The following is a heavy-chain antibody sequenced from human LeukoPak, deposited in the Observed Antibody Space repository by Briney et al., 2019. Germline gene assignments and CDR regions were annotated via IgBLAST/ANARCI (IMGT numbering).Heavy chain of an antibody. J-gene: IGHJ4*02. CDR1: GFTFSSYA. D-gene: IGHD2-15*01. V-gene: IGHV3-30-3*01. CDR3: ARVGWYCSGGSCHDY. Sequence: GRSLRLSCAASGFTFSSYAMHWVRQAPGKGLEWVAVISYDGSNKYYADSVKGRFTISRDNSKNTLYLQMNSLRAEDTAVYYCARVGWYCSGGSCHDYWGQGTLVTVSS. CDR2: ISYDGSNK.